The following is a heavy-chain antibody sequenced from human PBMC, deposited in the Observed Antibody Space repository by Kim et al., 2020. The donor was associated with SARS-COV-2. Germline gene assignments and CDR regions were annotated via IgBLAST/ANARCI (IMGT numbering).Heavy chain of an antibody. V-gene: IGHV3-23*01. J-gene: IGHJ6*02. CDR1: GFTFSSYA. CDR2: ISGSGGST. CDR3: AKDRDCSGGSCYDTPYYYGMDV. D-gene: IGHD2-15*01. Sequence: GGSLRLSCAASGFTFSSYAMSWVRQAPGKGLEWVSAISGSGGSTYYADSVKGRFTISRDNSKNTLYLQMNSLRAEDTAVYYCAKDRDCSGGSCYDTPYYYGMDVWGQGTTVTVSS.